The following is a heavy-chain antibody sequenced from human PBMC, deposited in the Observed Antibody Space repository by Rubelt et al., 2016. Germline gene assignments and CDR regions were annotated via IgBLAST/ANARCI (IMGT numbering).Heavy chain of an antibody. CDR3: ARFALGGRDY. D-gene: IGHD1-26*01. V-gene: IGHV1-69*01. CDR1: GGTFSSYA. J-gene: IGHJ4*02. Sequence: QVQLVQSGAEVKKPGSSVKVSCKASGGTFSSYAISWVRQAPGQGLEWMGGIILVFGTTKTAQELQGRVTFTADESTSTAYMELSRLRSEETAVYYCARFALGGRDYWGQGTRVTVSS. CDR2: IILVFGTT.